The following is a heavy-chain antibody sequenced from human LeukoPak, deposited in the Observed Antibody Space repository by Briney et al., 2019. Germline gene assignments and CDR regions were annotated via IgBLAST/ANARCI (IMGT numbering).Heavy chain of an antibody. D-gene: IGHD3-16*02. Sequence: SETLSLTCAVYGGSFSGYYWSWIRQPPGKGLEWIGEINHSGSTNYNPSLKSRVTISVDTSKNQFSLKLSSVTAADTAVYYCARLSVDDHVWGSYRPPNYYYYYMDVWGKGTTVTISS. CDR3: ARLSVDDHVWGSYRPPNYYYYYMDV. CDR1: GGSFSGYY. J-gene: IGHJ6*03. V-gene: IGHV4-34*01. CDR2: INHSGST.